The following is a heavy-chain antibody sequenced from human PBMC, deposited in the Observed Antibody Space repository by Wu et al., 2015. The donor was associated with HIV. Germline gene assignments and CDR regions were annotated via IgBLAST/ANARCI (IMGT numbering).Heavy chain of an antibody. D-gene: IGHD3-3*01. J-gene: IGHJ4*02. V-gene: IGHV1-18*01. CDR2: ISAYNGNT. Sequence: QVQLVQSGAEVKKPGASVKVSCKASGYTFTSYGISWVRQAPGQGLEWMGWISAYNGNTNYVQKLQGRVTMTTDTSTSTAYMELSRLRSDDTAVYYCARDFRGTIFGVVSFDYWGQGTLVTVSS. CDR1: GYTFTSYG. CDR3: ARDFRGTIFGVVSFDY.